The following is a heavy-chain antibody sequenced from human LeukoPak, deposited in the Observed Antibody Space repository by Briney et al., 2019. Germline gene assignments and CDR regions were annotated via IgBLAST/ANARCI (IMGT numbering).Heavy chain of an antibody. V-gene: IGHV1-18*01. J-gene: IGHJ4*02. D-gene: IGHD3-10*01. CDR2: INNYNNNT. Sequence: ASVKVSCQASGYTFTSYGISWVRQAPGQGLEWMGWINNYNNNTSYVQKFQGRVTMTTDTSTNTAYMELRSLRSDDTAVYYCARRGLDYWGQGTLVTVSS. CDR3: ARRGLDY. CDR1: GYTFTSYG.